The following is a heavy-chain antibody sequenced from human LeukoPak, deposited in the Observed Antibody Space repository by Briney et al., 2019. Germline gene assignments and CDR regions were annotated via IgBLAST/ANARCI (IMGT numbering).Heavy chain of an antibody. CDR3: ARHGIVVVPAATAYYYYYMDV. J-gene: IGHJ6*03. Sequence: ASVKVSCRASGYTFTGYYMHWVRQAPGQGLEWMGWINPNSGGTNYAQKFQGRVTMTRDTSISTAYMELSRLRSDDTAVYYCARHGIVVVPAATAYYYYYMDVWGKGPRSPSP. D-gene: IGHD2-2*01. CDR1: GYTFTGYY. V-gene: IGHV1-2*02. CDR2: INPNSGGT.